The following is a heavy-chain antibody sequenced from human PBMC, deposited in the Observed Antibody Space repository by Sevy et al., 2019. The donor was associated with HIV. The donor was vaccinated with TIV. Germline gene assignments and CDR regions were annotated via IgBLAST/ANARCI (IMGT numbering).Heavy chain of an antibody. CDR2: IYESGRT. V-gene: IGHV4-38-2*01. J-gene: IGHJ4*02. CDR1: GYSISSGYY. CDR3: ARLRDILVIPAGGYFDY. D-gene: IGHD2-2*01. Sequence: SETLSLTCAVSGYSISSGYYWGWIRQSPGKGLEWIGSIYESGRTFYNPSLESRVTMSVDTSKNQFSLKLNSMTAADTAVYYCARLRDILVIPAGGYFDYWGQGILVTVSS.